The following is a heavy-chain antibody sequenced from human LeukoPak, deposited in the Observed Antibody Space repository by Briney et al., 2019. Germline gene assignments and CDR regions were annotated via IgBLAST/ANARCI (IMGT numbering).Heavy chain of an antibody. D-gene: IGHD5-24*01. CDR1: GGSISSYY. CDR2: IYYSGST. CDR3: ARHGYNSDYFDY. J-gene: IGHJ4*02. V-gene: IGHV4-59*08. Sequence: SETLSLTCTVSGGSISSYYWSWIRQPPGKGLEWIGYIYYSGSTNYNPSLKSRVTISVDTSKNQFSLKLSSVTAADTAVYYCARHGYNSDYFDYWGQGTLVTVSS.